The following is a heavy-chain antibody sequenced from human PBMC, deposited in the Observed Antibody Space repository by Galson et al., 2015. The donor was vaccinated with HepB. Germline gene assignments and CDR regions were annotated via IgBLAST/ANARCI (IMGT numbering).Heavy chain of an antibody. J-gene: IGHJ4*02. Sequence: SLRLSCAVSGFTFSDHYMSWIRQAPGKGLEWISYISSNTLYTNYADSVKGRFTISRDNAKTSLYLQINGLRAEDTAVHYCARVADADYGDHTHFDSWGQGTLVTVSS. D-gene: IGHD4-17*01. CDR2: ISSNTLYT. V-gene: IGHV3-11*06. CDR3: ARVADADYGDHTHFDS. CDR1: GFTFSDHY.